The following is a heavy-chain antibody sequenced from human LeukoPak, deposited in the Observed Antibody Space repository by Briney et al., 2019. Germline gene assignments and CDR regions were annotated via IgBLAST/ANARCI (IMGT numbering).Heavy chain of an antibody. J-gene: IGHJ4*02. V-gene: IGHV1-69*13. CDR2: IIPIFGTA. Sequence: GASVKVSCKASGYTSTSYNINWVRQAPGQGLEWMGGIIPIFGTANYAQKFQGRVTITADESTSTAYMELSSLRSEDTAVYYCARGPVPVTFGGVIVRYFDYWGQGTLVTVSS. CDR1: GYTSTSYN. CDR3: ARGPVPVTFGGVIVRYFDY. D-gene: IGHD3-16*02.